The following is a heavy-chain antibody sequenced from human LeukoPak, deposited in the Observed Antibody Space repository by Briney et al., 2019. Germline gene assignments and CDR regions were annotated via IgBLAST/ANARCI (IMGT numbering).Heavy chain of an antibody. CDR2: ISAYSGDS. J-gene: IGHJ5*02. V-gene: IGHV1-18*01. Sequence: GASAQVTCKASGYPFSTYGCIWVRQGPGQEFEWLGWISAYSGDSKYPQQFRDRVTMTTDTATTTAHRELRTLKSDDTGMYLCARVVGDRVDSWGQGTLVTVSS. D-gene: IGHD4-17*01. CDR1: GYPFSTYG. CDR3: ARVVGDRVDS.